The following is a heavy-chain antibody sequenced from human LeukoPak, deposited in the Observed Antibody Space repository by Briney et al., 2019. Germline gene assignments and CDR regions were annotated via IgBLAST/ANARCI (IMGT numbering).Heavy chain of an antibody. V-gene: IGHV3-23*01. CDR2: ISGSGSSGGST. D-gene: IGHD5-24*01. J-gene: IGHJ4*02. CDR1: GFTFSSYS. Sequence: GGSLRLSCAASGFTFSSYSMNWVRQAPGKGLEWVSAISGSGSSGGSTYYADSVKGRFTISRDNSKNTLYLQMNSLRAEDTAVYYCAKSGYNRFDYWGQGTLVTVSS. CDR3: AKSGYNRFDY.